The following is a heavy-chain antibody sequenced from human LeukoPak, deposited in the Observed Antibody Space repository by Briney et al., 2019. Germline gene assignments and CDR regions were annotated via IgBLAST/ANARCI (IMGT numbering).Heavy chain of an antibody. CDR3: ARQGYDILTGYIDAFDI. Sequence: PSETLSLTCTVSGGSISSYYWSWIRQPPGKGLEWIGYISYSGSTNYNPSLKSRVTISIDTSKNQFSLKLRSVTAADTTIYYCARQGYDILTGYIDAFDIWGQGTMVTVSS. D-gene: IGHD3-9*01. V-gene: IGHV4-59*08. CDR2: ISYSGST. CDR1: GGSISSYY. J-gene: IGHJ3*02.